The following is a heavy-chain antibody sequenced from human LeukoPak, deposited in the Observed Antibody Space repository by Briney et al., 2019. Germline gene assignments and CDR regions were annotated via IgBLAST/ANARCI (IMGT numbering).Heavy chain of an antibody. V-gene: IGHV1-2*02. Sequence: ASVKVSCKASGYTFSNYCMHWVRQAPGQGLEWMGWINPNSGGTNYAQKFQGRVTMTRDTSISTAYMELSRLRSDDTAVYYCAREYIVGATTSDVNWFDPWGQGTLVTVSS. D-gene: IGHD1-26*01. CDR3: AREYIVGATTSDVNWFDP. CDR2: INPNSGGT. CDR1: GYTFSNYC. J-gene: IGHJ5*02.